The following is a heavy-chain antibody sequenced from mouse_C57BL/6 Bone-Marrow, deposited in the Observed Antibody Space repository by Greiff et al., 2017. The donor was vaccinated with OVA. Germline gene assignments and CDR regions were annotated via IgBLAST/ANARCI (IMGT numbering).Heavy chain of an antibody. CDR2: ISNGGGST. J-gene: IGHJ3*01. D-gene: IGHD2-4*01. CDR1: GFTFSDYY. V-gene: IGHV5-12*01. CDR3: ARRDYEAWFAY. Sequence: EVQRVESGGGLVQPGGSLKLSCAASGFTFSDYYMYWVRQTPEKRLEWVAYISNGGGSTYYPDTVKGRCTLSRDNAKNTLYLQMSRLKSEDTAMYYCARRDYEAWFAYWGQGTLVTVSA.